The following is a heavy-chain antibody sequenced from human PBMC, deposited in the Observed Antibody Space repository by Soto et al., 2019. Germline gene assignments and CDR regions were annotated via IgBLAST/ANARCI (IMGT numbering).Heavy chain of an antibody. D-gene: IGHD4-17*01. CDR3: ARDYGDYADAFDI. CDR1: GYRFTKYW. J-gene: IGHJ3*02. CDR2: IYPGDSET. Sequence: PGESLKISCKGSGYRFTKYWIGWVLQMPGKGLEWMGIIYPGDSETRYSPSFQGQVTISADRSISTAYLQWSSLKASDTAMYYCARDYGDYADAFDIWGQGTMVTVSS. V-gene: IGHV5-51*01.